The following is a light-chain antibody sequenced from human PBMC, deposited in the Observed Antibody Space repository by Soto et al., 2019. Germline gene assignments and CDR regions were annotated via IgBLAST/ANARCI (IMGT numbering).Light chain of an antibody. CDR3: QQSDVSPRT. CDR2: AAS. CDR1: QSISNW. Sequence: DIQMTQSPSTLSASVGDRVTITCRASQSISNWLAWYQQKPGKAPKLLIYAASSLQSGVPSRFSGSGSGTDSTLTISSLQLEDFATYYCQQSDVSPRTFGQGTKVDIK. V-gene: IGKV1-39*01. J-gene: IGKJ1*01.